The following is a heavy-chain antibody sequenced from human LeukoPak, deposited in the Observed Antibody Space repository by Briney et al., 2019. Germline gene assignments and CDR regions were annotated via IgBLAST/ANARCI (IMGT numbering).Heavy chain of an antibody. CDR1: GGSFSGYY. Sequence: SETLSLTCAVYGGSFSGYYWSWIRQPPGKGLEWIGEINHSGSTNYNPSLKSRVTISVDTSKNQFSLKLSSVTAADTAVYYCARLGSYSSSTSCPTAGGARGPCYYYGMDVWGKGTPVTVSS. CDR2: INHSGST. CDR3: ARLGSYSSSTSCPTAGGARGPCYYYGMDV. J-gene: IGHJ6*04. V-gene: IGHV4-34*01. D-gene: IGHD2-2*01.